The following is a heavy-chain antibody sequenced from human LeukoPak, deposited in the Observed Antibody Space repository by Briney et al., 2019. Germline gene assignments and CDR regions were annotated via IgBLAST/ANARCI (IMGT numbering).Heavy chain of an antibody. Sequence: GESLQISCKGSGYNFSNYWIGWVRQMPGKGLEWMGIIYPGDSDTRYSPSFQGQVTISADKSISTAYLQWSSLKASDTAMYYCARPRKLAPADAFDIWGQGTMVTVSS. CDR3: ARPRKLAPADAFDI. V-gene: IGHV5-51*01. CDR1: GYNFSNYW. CDR2: IYPGDSDT. D-gene: IGHD1-1*01. J-gene: IGHJ3*02.